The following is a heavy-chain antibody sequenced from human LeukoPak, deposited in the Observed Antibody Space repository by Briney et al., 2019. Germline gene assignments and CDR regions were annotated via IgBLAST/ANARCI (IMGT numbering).Heavy chain of an antibody. CDR2: IKQDGSEK. D-gene: IGHD2-15*01. Sequence: GGSLRLSCAASGFTFSSYWMSWVRQAPGKGLEWVANIKQDGSEKYYVDSVKGRFTISRDNAKNSLYLQMNSLRAEDTAVYYCARWRVVAAMLGAFDIWGQGTMVTVSS. CDR1: GFTFSSYW. J-gene: IGHJ3*02. CDR3: ARWRVVAAMLGAFDI. V-gene: IGHV3-7*01.